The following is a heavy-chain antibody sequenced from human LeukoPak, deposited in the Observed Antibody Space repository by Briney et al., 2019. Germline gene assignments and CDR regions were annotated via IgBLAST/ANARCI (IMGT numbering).Heavy chain of an antibody. CDR2: ISSSSSYI. CDR1: GFTFSSYS. CDR3: ARDQRELDYYDSSGYSDAFDI. D-gene: IGHD3-22*01. V-gene: IGHV3-21*01. J-gene: IGHJ3*02. Sequence: GGSLRLSCAASGFTFSSYSMNWVRQAPGKGLEWVSSISSSSSYIYYADSVKGRFTISRDNAKNSLYLQLNSLRAEDTAVYYCARDQRELDYYDSSGYSDAFDIWGQGTMVTVSS.